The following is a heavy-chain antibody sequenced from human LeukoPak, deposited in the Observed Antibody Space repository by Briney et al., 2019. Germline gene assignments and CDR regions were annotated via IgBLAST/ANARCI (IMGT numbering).Heavy chain of an antibody. D-gene: IGHD6-19*01. J-gene: IGHJ4*02. Sequence: GASVKASCTTSGGTFGNYAINWVRQAPGHGLEWMGGIIPIFDTTNYAQKFQGRVTITADESTTTAYMELSSLRSEDTAMYYCARGGDAGVWYYYCDFWGQGTQVTVSS. CDR3: ARGGDAGVWYYYCDF. CDR1: GGTFGNYA. CDR2: IIPIFDTT. V-gene: IGHV1-69*13.